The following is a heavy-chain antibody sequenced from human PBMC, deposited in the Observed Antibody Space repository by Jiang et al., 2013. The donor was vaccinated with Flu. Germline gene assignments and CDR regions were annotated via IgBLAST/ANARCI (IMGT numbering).Heavy chain of an antibody. CDR3: ARRNYFEY. CDR2: INHSGDS. D-gene: IGHD2/OR15-2a*01. V-gene: IGHV4-34*01. J-gene: IGHJ4*02. CDR1: SGSFTDYF. Sequence: GLVKPSETLSLTCAVYSGSFTDYFWSWIRQVPRGGLEWIGEINHSGDSNYNPSLKSRVTMSVDTSNNQTSLHLRSVSAADTAVYYCARRNYFEYWGPGTQVTVSS.